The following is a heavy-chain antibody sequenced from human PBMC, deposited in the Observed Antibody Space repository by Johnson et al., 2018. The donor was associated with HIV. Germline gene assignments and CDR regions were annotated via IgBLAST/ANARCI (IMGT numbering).Heavy chain of an antibody. CDR1: GFTFDDYG. CDR2: INWNGGST. V-gene: IGHV3-20*04. D-gene: IGHD3-22*01. CDR3: ARDISYDSSASQGAFDI. J-gene: IGHJ3*02. Sequence: EVQLVESGGGVVRPGGSLRLSCAASGFTFDDYGMSWVRQAPGKGLEWVSGINWNGGSTCYADSVKGRFTISRDNAKNSLYLQMNSLRAEDTALYYCARDISYDSSASQGAFDIWGQGTMVTVSS.